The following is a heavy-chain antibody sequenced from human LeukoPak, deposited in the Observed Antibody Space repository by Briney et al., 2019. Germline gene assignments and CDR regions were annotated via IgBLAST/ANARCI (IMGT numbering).Heavy chain of an antibody. CDR3: AQSEAGTTVDY. CDR1: GGSISSYY. J-gene: IGHJ4*02. Sequence: SETLSLTCTVSGGSISSYYWSWIRQPPGQGLEWFGYIYYSGSTNYNPSLKSRVTISVDTSKNQFSLKLSSVTAADTAVYYRAQSEAGTTVDYWGQGTLVTVSS. V-gene: IGHV4-59*01. D-gene: IGHD6-13*01. CDR2: IYYSGST.